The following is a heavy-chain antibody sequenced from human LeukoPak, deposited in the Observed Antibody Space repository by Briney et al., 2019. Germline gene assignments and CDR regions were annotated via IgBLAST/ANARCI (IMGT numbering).Heavy chain of an antibody. D-gene: IGHD2-2*01. CDR3: ARAGTTSPYYYYGMDV. CDR2: IYTSGST. CDR1: GGSISSGSYF. J-gene: IGHJ6*02. Sequence: SQTLSLTCTVSGGSISSGSYFWSWIRQPAGKGLEWIGRIYTSGSTNYNPSLKSRVTMSVDTSKNQFSLKLSSVTAADTAVYYCARAGTTSPYYYYGMDVWGQGTTVTVSS. V-gene: IGHV4-61*02.